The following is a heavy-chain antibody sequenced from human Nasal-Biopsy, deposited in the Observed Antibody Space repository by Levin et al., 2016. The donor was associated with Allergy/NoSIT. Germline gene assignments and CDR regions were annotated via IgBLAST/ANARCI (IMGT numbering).Heavy chain of an antibody. J-gene: IGHJ4*02. CDR2: VYTGGTT. V-gene: IGHV3-66*02. Sequence: GGSLRLSCVASGFAVSTHQMSWVRQAPGKGLEWVSAVYTGGTTDYADSVKGRFTISRDNSKNTLYLQLNSLRSEDTALYYCATAPTTRPVYWGQGTLVTVSS. D-gene: IGHD1-26*01. CDR3: ATAPTTRPVY. CDR1: GFAVSTHQ.